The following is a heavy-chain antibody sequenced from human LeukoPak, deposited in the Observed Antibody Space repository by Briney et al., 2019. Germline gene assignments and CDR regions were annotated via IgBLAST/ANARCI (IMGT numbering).Heavy chain of an antibody. D-gene: IGHD6-6*01. CDR1: GGTFSSCA. Sequence: GASVKVSCKASGGTFSSCAISWVRQAPGQGLEWMGGIIPIFGTANYAQKFQGRVTITADKSTSTAYMELSSLRSEDTAVYYCARSIAAPLGADYYYYMDVWGKGTTVTVSS. CDR2: IIPIFGTA. J-gene: IGHJ6*03. CDR3: ARSIAAPLGADYYYYMDV. V-gene: IGHV1-69*06.